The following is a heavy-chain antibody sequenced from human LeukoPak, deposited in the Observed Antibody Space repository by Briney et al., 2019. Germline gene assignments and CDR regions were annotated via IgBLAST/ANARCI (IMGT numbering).Heavy chain of an antibody. J-gene: IGHJ1*01. Sequence: PSETLSLTCTVSGGSISSSSYYWGWIRQPPGKGLEWIGSIYYSGSTYYNPSLKSRVTISVDTSKNQFSLKLSSVTAADTAVYYCASPPIVVVPAVPAEYFQHWGQGTLVTVS. CDR1: GGSISSSSYY. D-gene: IGHD2-2*01. CDR2: IYYSGST. V-gene: IGHV4-39*01. CDR3: ASPPIVVVPAVPAEYFQH.